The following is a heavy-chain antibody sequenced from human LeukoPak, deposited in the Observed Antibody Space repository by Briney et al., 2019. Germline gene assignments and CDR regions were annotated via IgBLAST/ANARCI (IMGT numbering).Heavy chain of an antibody. CDR1: GYTFTSYD. D-gene: IGHD1-20*01. V-gene: IGHV1-8*01. CDR3: ARITGMIDY. CDR2: MNPNSGNT. Sequence: ASVKVSCKASGYTFTSYDINLVRQDPGHGLEWMGWMNPNSGNTGYAQKFQGRVTMTRNTSISTAYMELSSLRSEDTAVYYCARITGMIDYWGRGTLVTVSS. J-gene: IGHJ4*02.